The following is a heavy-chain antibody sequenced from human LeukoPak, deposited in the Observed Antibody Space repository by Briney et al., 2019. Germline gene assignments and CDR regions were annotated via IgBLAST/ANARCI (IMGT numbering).Heavy chain of an antibody. V-gene: IGHV4-30-4*01. J-gene: IGHJ4*02. CDR3: ARDLEGYGGPFDY. Sequence: SETLSLTCTVSGGSISSGDYYWSWIRQPPGTGLEWIGYIYYSGSPYYNPSLKSRVTISIDTSKNQFSLKLSSVTAADTAVYYCARDLEGYGGPFDYWGQGTLVTVSS. D-gene: IGHD4-23*01. CDR2: IYYSGSP. CDR1: GGSISSGDYY.